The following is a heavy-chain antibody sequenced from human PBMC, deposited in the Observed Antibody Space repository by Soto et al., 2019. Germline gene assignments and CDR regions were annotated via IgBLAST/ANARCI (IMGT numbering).Heavy chain of an antibody. CDR3: ARSLFNYPSGSYGL. CDR2: IYYSGST. D-gene: IGHD3-10*01. J-gene: IGHJ4*02. Sequence: QVQLQESGPGLVTPSETLSLTCTVSGGSISSYYWSWIRQPPGKGLEWIGYIYYSGSTNYKPSLKRRVTISVDTSKNQFSLKLSSVTAADTAVYYCARSLFNYPSGSYGLWGQGTLVTVSS. V-gene: IGHV4-59*01. CDR1: GGSISSYY.